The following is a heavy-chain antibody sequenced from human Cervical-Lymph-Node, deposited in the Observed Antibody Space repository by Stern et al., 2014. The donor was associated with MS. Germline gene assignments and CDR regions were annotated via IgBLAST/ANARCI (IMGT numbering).Heavy chain of an antibody. J-gene: IGHJ4*02. CDR3: ALLATPTDY. Sequence: EVQLVESGGGLVQPGGSLRLSCVASGFTFSSYAINWVRQAPGQGLQWVSAIIASGNRTYYTDSVKGRFTISRDNSKDTVYLAMHSLTPEDTARYFCALLATPTDYWGQGTLVTVSP. D-gene: IGHD2-15*01. V-gene: IGHV3-23*04. CDR2: IIASGNRT. CDR1: GFTFSSYA.